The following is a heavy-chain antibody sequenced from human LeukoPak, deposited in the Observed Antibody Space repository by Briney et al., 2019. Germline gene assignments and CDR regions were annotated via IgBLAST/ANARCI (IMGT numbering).Heavy chain of an antibody. J-gene: IGHJ4*02. CDR1: GYTFTGYY. Sequence: ASVKVSCKASGYTFTGYYMHWVRQAPGQGLEWMGWINPNSGGTNYAQKFQGRVTMTRDTSISTAYMELSRLRSDDTAVYYCARDLPHYYDSSGYDFDYWGQGTLVTVSS. CDR2: INPNSGGT. D-gene: IGHD3-22*01. V-gene: IGHV1-2*02. CDR3: ARDLPHYYDSSGYDFDY.